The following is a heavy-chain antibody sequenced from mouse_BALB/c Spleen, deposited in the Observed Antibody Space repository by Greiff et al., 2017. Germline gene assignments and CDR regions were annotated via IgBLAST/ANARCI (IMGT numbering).Heavy chain of an antibody. V-gene: IGHV5-12-2*01. D-gene: IGHD2-3*01. Sequence: EVKLVESGGGIVQPGGSLKLSCAASGFTFSSYTMSWVRQTPEKRLEWVAYISNGGGSTYYPDTVKGRVTISRDNAKNTLYLQMSSLKSEDTAMYFCARRGDGYRWYFDVWGAGTPVTVSS. CDR3: ARRGDGYRWYFDV. J-gene: IGHJ1*01. CDR2: ISNGGGST. CDR1: GFTFSSYT.